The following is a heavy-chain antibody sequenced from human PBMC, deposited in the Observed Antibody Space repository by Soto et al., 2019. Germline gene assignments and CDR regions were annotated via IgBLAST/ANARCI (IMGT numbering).Heavy chain of an antibody. D-gene: IGHD3-10*01. J-gene: IGHJ6*03. CDR3: ARYGYYGSGSYDNVDGYYSSYSTEV. Sequence: GGSLRLSCAASGFTFSSYWMHWFRQAPGKGLVWVSRINSDGSTTSYADSVKGRFTISRDNAKNTLYLQMNSLRAEDTAVYYCARYGYYGSGSYDNVDGYYSSYSTEVWGTGTTLTLAS. CDR2: INSDGSTT. V-gene: IGHV3-74*01. CDR1: GFTFSSYW.